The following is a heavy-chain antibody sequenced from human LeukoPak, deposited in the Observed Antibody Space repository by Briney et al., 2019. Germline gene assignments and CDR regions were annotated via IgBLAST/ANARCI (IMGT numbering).Heavy chain of an antibody. Sequence: SETLSLTCTVSGGSINSYYWSWIRQPPGRGLEWIGSIHYSGSTSYNPSLRSRVTISVDKSKNQFFLKLSSVTATDTAVYYCATRESNWNDDAFDIWGQGTMVTVSS. CDR3: ATRESNWNDDAFDI. V-gene: IGHV4-59*01. CDR2: IHYSGST. J-gene: IGHJ3*02. CDR1: GGSINSYY. D-gene: IGHD1-1*01.